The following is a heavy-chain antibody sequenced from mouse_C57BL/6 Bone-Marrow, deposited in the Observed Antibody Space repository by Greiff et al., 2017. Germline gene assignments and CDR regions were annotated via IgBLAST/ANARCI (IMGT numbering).Heavy chain of an antibody. V-gene: IGHV1-7*01. J-gene: IGHJ4*01. Sequence: VQLQQSGAELAKPGASVKLSCKASGYTFTSYWMHWVKQRPGQGLEWIGYINPSSGYTKYNQKFQDKDTLTADKSSRPSYMQLISLTYEDSAFYYCARWSITTVVATRAMDYWGQGTSVTVSS. CDR2: INPSSGYT. D-gene: IGHD1-1*01. CDR3: ARWSITTVVATRAMDY. CDR1: GYTFTSYW.